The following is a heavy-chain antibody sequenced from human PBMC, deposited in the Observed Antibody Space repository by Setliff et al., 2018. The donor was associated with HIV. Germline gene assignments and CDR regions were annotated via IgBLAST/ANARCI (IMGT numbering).Heavy chain of an antibody. J-gene: IGHJ4*02. Sequence: PSETLSLTCAVYGGSFSGYYWSWIRQPPGKGLEWIGEINHSGSTNYNPSLKSRVTISVDTSKNQFSLKLSSVTAADTAVYYCAREGRGDPSLATTRLDYWGQGKLVTVSS. D-gene: IGHD1-1*01. CDR1: GGSFSGYY. CDR2: INHSGST. V-gene: IGHV4-34*01. CDR3: AREGRGDPSLATTRLDY.